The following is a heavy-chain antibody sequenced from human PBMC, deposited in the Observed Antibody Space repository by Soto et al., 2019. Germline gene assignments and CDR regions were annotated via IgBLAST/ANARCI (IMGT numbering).Heavy chain of an antibody. Sequence: QVQLVESGGGVVQPGRSLRLSCAASGFTFSSYGMHWVRQAPGKGLEWVAVISDDGSNKYYADSVKGRFTISRDNSKNTLYLQMNSLRAEDTAVYYCATPKCYALYYGMDVWGQGTTVTVAS. J-gene: IGHJ6*02. CDR2: ISDDGSNK. D-gene: IGHD2-2*01. V-gene: IGHV3-30*03. CDR3: ATPKCYALYYGMDV. CDR1: GFTFSSYG.